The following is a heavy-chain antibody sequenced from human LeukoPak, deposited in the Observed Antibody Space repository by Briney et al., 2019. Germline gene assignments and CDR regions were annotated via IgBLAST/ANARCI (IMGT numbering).Heavy chain of an antibody. V-gene: IGHV3-23*01. CDR1: GFTLSTYA. Sequence: PGGSLRLSCAASGFTLSTYAMSWVRRAPGKGLEWVSSISGSGGGTYYADSVKGRFTISRDNSKNTLYLQMNSLRAEDTAVYYCATQGGVAARDPFDYWGQGTLVTVSS. D-gene: IGHD6-6*01. CDR3: ATQGGVAARDPFDY. J-gene: IGHJ4*02. CDR2: ISGSGGGT.